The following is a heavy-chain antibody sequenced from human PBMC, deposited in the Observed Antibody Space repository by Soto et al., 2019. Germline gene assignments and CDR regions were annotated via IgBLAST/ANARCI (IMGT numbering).Heavy chain of an antibody. J-gene: IGHJ6*02. CDR2: INPNSGGT. V-gene: IGHV1-2*02. Sequence: ASVKVSCKASGYTFTGYYMHWVRQAPGQGLEWMGWINPNSGGTNYAQKFQGRVTMTRDTSISTAYMELSRLRSDDTAVYYCARTTSYSSSWYFYYYGMDVWGQGTTVT. CDR1: GYTFTGYY. D-gene: IGHD6-13*01. CDR3: ARTTSYSSSWYFYYYGMDV.